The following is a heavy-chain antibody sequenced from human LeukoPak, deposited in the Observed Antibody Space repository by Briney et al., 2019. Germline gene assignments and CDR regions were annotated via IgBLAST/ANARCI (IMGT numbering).Heavy chain of an antibody. Sequence: KPSETLSLTCAVSGYSISSGYYWGWIRQPPGKGLEWIGSIYHSGSTYYNPSLKSRVTISVDTSKNQFSLKLSSVTAADTAVYYCARQRGDCSSTSCYAPNWGQGTLVPVSS. V-gene: IGHV4-38-2*01. CDR2: IYHSGST. CDR1: GYSISSGYY. CDR3: ARQRGDCSSTSCYAPN. D-gene: IGHD2-2*01. J-gene: IGHJ4*02.